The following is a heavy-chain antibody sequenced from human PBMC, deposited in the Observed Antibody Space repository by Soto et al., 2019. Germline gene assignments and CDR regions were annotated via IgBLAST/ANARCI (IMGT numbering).Heavy chain of an antibody. D-gene: IGHD4-17*01. CDR1: GVSVSYKTYY. CDR2: VYYSGTT. J-gene: IGHJ4*02. Sequence: GTLSLTCSFSGVSVSYKTYYWRWIRPPPGKRLEWIGYVYYSGTTNYNPSLKSRVTISVDLSKNRFSLRLSSVTTADTALYYCARTTAVPNTLRSRYFFDYWGQGTLVTVSS. CDR3: ARTTAVPNTLRSRYFFDY. V-gene: IGHV4-61*01.